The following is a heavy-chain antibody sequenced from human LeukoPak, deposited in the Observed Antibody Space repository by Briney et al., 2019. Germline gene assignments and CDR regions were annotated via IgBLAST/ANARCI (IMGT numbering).Heavy chain of an antibody. J-gene: IGHJ5*02. Sequence: SETLSLTCAVYGGSFSGYYWGWIRQPPGKGLEWIGEINHSGSTNYNPSLKSRVTISVDTSKNQFSLKLSSVTAADTAVYYCARDMAYYGSGSGDNWFDPWGQGTLVTVSS. D-gene: IGHD3-10*01. V-gene: IGHV4-34*01. CDR2: INHSGST. CDR1: GGSFSGYY. CDR3: ARDMAYYGSGSGDNWFDP.